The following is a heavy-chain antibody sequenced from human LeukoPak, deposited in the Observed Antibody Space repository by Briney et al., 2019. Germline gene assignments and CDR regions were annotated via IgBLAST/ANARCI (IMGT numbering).Heavy chain of an antibody. CDR3: ARIRFGESYAPKSYYYYYMDV. CDR2: VSNSGDYI. D-gene: IGHD3-10*01. Sequence: GGSLRLSCAASGFSFSSYRMNWVRQAPGKGLEWVSSVSNSGDYIHYADSVKGRFTISRDNAKNSLYLQMNSLRAEDTAVYYCARIRFGESYAPKSYYYYYMDVWGKGTTVTISS. J-gene: IGHJ6*03. CDR1: GFSFSSYR. V-gene: IGHV3-21*01.